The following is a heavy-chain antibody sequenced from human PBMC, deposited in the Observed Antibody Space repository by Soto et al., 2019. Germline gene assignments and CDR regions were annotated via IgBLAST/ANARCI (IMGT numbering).Heavy chain of an antibody. CDR2: TYHRSKWYN. CDR3: ARGPGSSREPGYYYYGMDV. V-gene: IGHV6-1*01. J-gene: IGHJ6*02. Sequence: SQTLSLTCAISGDSVSSNSAAWNWIRQSPSRGLEWLGRTYHRSKWYNDYAVSVKSRITINPDTSKNQFSLQLNSVTPEDTAVYYCARGPGSSREPGYYYYGMDVWGQGTTVTVSS. D-gene: IGHD6-6*01. CDR1: GDSVSSNSAA.